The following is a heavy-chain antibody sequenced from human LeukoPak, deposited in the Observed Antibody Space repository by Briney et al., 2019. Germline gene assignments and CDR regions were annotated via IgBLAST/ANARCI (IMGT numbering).Heavy chain of an antibody. J-gene: IGHJ4*02. CDR1: GFTFDNYA. V-gene: IGHV3-23*01. D-gene: IGHD5-18*01. CDR2: ISGSGGST. Sequence: GGSLRLSCAASGFTFDNYAMSWVRQAPGKGLEWVSAISGSGGSTYYADSVKGRFTISRDNSKNTLYLQMNSLRAEDTAVYYCAPSNGFGIQLWFDYWGQGTLVTVSS. CDR3: APSNGFGIQLWFDY.